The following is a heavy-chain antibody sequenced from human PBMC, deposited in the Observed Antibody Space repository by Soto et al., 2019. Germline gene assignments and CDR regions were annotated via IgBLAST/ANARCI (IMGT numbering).Heavy chain of an antibody. J-gene: IGHJ4*02. CDR3: ARVQGIRRGYSGYDYGPFDY. Sequence: PSLPCAVSGGSISSGGYSWSWIRQPPGKGLEWIGYIYHSGSTYYNPSLKSRVTISVDRSKNQFSLKLSSVTAADTAVYYCARVQGIRRGYSGYDYGPFDYWGQGTLVTVSS. CDR2: IYHSGST. V-gene: IGHV4-30-2*01. CDR1: GGSISSGGYS. D-gene: IGHD5-12*01.